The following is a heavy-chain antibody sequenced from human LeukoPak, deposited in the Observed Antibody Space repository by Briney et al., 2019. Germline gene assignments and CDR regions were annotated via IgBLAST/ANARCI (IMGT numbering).Heavy chain of an antibody. CDR3: ARGRSRYCSSTSCYTEDYYYYYMDV. CDR1: GGSFSGYY. D-gene: IGHD2-2*02. Sequence: SETLSLTCAVYGGSFSGYYWSWIRQPPGKGLEWIGEINHSGSTNYIPSLKGRVTISVDTSKNQFSLKLSSVTAADTAVYYCARGRSRYCSSTSCYTEDYYYYYMDVWGKGTTVTVSS. CDR2: INHSGST. J-gene: IGHJ6*03. V-gene: IGHV4-34*01.